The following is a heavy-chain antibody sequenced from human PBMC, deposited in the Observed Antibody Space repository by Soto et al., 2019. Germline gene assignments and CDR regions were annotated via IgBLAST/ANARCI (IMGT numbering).Heavy chain of an antibody. J-gene: IGHJ6*02. Sequence: QVQLVQSGAEVKKPGASVKVSCKASGDTFTNYDIKWVRQATGQGLEWMGWMNPNSGNTGYAQKFQGRVTMTRNTSISTAYMELRRRRSEDKAGYYCARGRNGMDVWGQGTTVTVSS. V-gene: IGHV1-8*01. CDR3: ARGRNGMDV. CDR1: GDTFTNYD. CDR2: MNPNSGNT.